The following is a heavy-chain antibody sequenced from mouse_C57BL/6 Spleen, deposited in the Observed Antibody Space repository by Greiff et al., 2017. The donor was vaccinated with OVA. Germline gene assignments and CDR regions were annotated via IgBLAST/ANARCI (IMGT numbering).Heavy chain of an antibody. CDR1: GYAFSSSW. V-gene: IGHV1-82*01. D-gene: IGHD2-10*02. Sequence: VKLMESGPELVKPGASVKISCKASGYAFSSSWMNWVKQRPGKGLEWIGRIYPGDGDTNYNGKFKGKATLTADKSSSTAYMQLSSLTSEDSAVYFCARSVLDYWGQGTTLTVSS. CDR2: IYPGDGDT. CDR3: ARSVLDY. J-gene: IGHJ2*01.